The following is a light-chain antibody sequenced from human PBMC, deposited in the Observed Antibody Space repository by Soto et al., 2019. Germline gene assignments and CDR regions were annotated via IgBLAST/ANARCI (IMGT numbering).Light chain of an antibody. CDR3: NSYTTSSTLYV. CDR1: SSDVGAYDY. J-gene: IGLJ1*01. Sequence: QSVLTQPASVSGSPGQSITISCTGTSSDVGAYDYVSWYQQHPGKAPKLIIYDVSHRPSGVSHRFSGSKSGNTASLTISGLQTEDEADYYCNSYTTSSTLYVFGTGTKVTVL. CDR2: DVS. V-gene: IGLV2-14*01.